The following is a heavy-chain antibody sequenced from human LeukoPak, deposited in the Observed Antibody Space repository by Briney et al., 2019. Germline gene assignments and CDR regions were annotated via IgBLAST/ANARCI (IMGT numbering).Heavy chain of an antibody. V-gene: IGHV4-39*01. D-gene: IGHD5/OR15-5a*01. Sequence: SETLSLPCTVSGGFISRSSSYWGWIRQPPGKGLEWIASIYYSGNTYYNPSLKRRVNISVDTSKNQVSLTLSSVTAADTAVYYCARRRTVSTTGRFHPWSQGSLVTVSS. CDR1: GGFISRSSSY. J-gene: IGHJ5*02. CDR2: IYYSGNT. CDR3: ARRRTVSTTGRFHP.